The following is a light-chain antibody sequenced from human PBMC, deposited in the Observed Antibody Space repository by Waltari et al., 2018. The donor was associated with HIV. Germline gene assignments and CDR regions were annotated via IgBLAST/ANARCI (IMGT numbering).Light chain of an antibody. Sequence: SYEVTQPPSASVSPGQTASITCSVHILGNKYTAWYQQKPGQSPVLVIYEDNQRRSGTPERFSGSYSGDTATLTISGTQAMDESDYYCQAWDSSTVVFCGGTRLTVL. CDR2: EDN. V-gene: IGLV3-1*01. CDR1: ILGNKY. J-gene: IGLJ2*01. CDR3: QAWDSSTVV.